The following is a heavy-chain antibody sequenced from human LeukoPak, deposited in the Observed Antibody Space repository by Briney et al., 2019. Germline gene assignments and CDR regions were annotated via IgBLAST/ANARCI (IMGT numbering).Heavy chain of an antibody. CDR2: ISSSGSTI. J-gene: IGHJ1*01. D-gene: IGHD6-6*01. V-gene: IGHV3-48*03. CDR3: ARGPSSPLTH. CDR1: GFTFSSYE. Sequence: PGGSLRPSCAASGFTFSSYEMNWVRQAPGKGLEWVSYISSSGSTIYYPASVKGRFTISRDNAKNSLYLQMDSLRAEDTAVYYCARGPSSPLTHWGQAPLVTFSS.